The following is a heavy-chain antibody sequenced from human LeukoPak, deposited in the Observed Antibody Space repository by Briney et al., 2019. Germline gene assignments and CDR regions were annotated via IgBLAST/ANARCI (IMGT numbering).Heavy chain of an antibody. CDR1: GFTFSSYA. V-gene: IGHV3-23*01. Sequence: GGSLRLSCAASGFTFSSYAMSWVRQAPGKGLEWVSAISGSGGSTYYADSVKGRFTISRDNSKNTLYLQMNSLRAEDTAVYYCARGAVLRFLEWAPRAYYFDYWSQGTLVTVSS. D-gene: IGHD3-3*01. CDR2: ISGSGGST. CDR3: ARGAVLRFLEWAPRAYYFDY. J-gene: IGHJ4*02.